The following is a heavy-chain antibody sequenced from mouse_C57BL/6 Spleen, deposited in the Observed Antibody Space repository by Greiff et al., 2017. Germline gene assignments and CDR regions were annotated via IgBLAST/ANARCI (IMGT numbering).Heavy chain of an antibody. CDR3: TRNDYDWYFDV. CDR1: GFTFSNYW. Sequence: EVMLVESGGGLVQPGGSMKLSCVASGFTFSNYWMNWVRQSPEKGLEWVAQIRLKSDNYATHYAESVKGRFTISRDDSKSSVYLQMNNLRAEDTGIYYCTRNDYDWYFDVWGTGTTVTVSS. CDR2: IRLKSDNYAT. V-gene: IGHV6-3*01. J-gene: IGHJ1*03. D-gene: IGHD2-4*01.